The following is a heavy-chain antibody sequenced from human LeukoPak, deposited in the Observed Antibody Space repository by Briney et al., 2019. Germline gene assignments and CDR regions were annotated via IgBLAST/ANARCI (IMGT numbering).Heavy chain of an antibody. D-gene: IGHD6-25*01. CDR3: APRLDLVGTWHSGAFDF. J-gene: IGHJ3*01. V-gene: IGHV2-5*02. CDR2: IYWDDDK. Sequence: SGPTLVNPTETLTLTCTFSGFSLRSSPMGVGWIRQPPGKALEWLALIYWDDDKRYRPSLQSRLTITKDTSKNQVVLTMTNMDPVDTATYFCAPRLDLVGTWHSGAFDFWGRGTMVTVSS. CDR1: GFSLRSSPMG.